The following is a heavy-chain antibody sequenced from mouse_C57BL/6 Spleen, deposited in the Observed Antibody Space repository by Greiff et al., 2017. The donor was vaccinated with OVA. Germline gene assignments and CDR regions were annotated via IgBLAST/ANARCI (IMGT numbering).Heavy chain of an antibody. Sequence: VQLQQSGAELVKPGASVKISCKASGYAFSSYWMNWVKQRPGKGLEWIGQIYPGDGDTNYNGKFKGKATLTADKSSSTAYMQLSSLTSEDSAVYFCARGPTVVATEYFDVWGTGTTVTVSS. CDR3: ARGPTVVATEYFDV. CDR1: GYAFSSYW. J-gene: IGHJ1*03. D-gene: IGHD1-1*01. CDR2: IYPGDGDT. V-gene: IGHV1-80*01.